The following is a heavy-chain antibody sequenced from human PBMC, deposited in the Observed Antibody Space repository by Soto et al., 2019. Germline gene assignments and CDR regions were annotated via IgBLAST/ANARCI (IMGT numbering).Heavy chain of an antibody. CDR1: GFTFRGYG. CDR2: ISYDGSIK. CDR3: ANSEYSRYKNIDV. Sequence: GSLRLSCAASGFTFRGYGMHWVRQAPGRGLEWVALISYDGSIKYYADSVRGRFTNSRDNSKNTLYLQMNSLRAEDTAVYYCANSEYSRYKNIDVWGQGTTVTVSS. J-gene: IGHJ6*02. V-gene: IGHV3-30*18. D-gene: IGHD5-18*01.